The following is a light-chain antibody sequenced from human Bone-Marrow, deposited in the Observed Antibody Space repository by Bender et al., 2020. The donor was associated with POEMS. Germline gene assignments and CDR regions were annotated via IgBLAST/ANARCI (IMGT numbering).Light chain of an antibody. V-gene: IGLV3-10*01. CDR3: YSTDPSGNLLV. CDR2: EDT. J-gene: IGLJ2*01. CDR1: ALPKKF. Sequence: SYELTQPPSVSVSPGQTARITCSGDALPKKFAHWYQQKKSGQAPILVIYEDTKRPSGIPERFSGSSSGTVATLTISGAQVEDEADYYCYSTDPSGNLLVFGGGTTLT.